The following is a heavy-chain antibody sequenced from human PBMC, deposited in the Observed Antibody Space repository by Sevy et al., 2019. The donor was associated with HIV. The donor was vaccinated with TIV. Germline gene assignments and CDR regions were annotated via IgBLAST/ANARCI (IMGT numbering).Heavy chain of an antibody. CDR2: IWYDGSYK. D-gene: IGHD3-3*01. CDR1: GFTFSNYG. J-gene: IGHJ5*02. CDR3: AKTFAIFGVLMSPDFDP. V-gene: IGHV3-33*06. Sequence: GGSLRLSCAASGFTFSNYGMHWVRQAPGKGLEWVAVIWYDGSYKYYADSVKGRFTISRDNTKSTLYLQMNRLRAEDTALYYCAKTFAIFGVLMSPDFDPWGQRTLVTVSS.